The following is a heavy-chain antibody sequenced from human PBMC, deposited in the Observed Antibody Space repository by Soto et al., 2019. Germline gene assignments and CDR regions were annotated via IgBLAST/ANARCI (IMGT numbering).Heavy chain of an antibody. CDR3: AHIMITFGGVSALDAFDF. CDR2: IYWDDDK. D-gene: IGHD3-16*01. CDR1: GFSLSTSRVG. J-gene: IGHJ3*01. Sequence: SGPTLVNPTQTLTLTCTFSGFSLSTSRVGVGWIRQPPGKALEWLAIIYWDDDKRYSPSLESRLAITKDTSKNQVVLTMTNVDPVDTGTYYCAHIMITFGGVSALDAFDFWGQGTMVTVSS. V-gene: IGHV2-5*02.